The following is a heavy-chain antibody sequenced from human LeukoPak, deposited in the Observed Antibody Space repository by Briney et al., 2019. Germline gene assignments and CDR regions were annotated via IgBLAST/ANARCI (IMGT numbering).Heavy chain of an antibody. CDR2: IYTGGSA. CDR3: ARGRGDGFDI. CDR1: GFTVSSNY. J-gene: IGHJ3*02. V-gene: IGHV3-53*01. Sequence: GGSLRLPCAASGFTVSSNYMSWVRLAPGKRLEWVSVIYTGGSAYYADSVKGRFTISRDNSKNTLYLQMNSLRAEDTAVYYCARGRGDGFDIWGQGTMVTVSS.